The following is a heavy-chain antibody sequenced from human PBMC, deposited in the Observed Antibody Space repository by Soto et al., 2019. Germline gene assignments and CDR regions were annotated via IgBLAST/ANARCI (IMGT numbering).Heavy chain of an antibody. J-gene: IGHJ6*02. CDR2: IIPIFGTA. Sequence: ASVKVSCKASGGTFSSYAISWVRQAPGQGLEWMGGIIPIFGTANYAQKFQGRVTITADESTSTAYMELSSLRSEDTAVYYCARVSDLLEYYYYYGMDVWGQGTTVTVSS. V-gene: IGHV1-69*13. CDR3: ARVSDLLEYYYYYGMDV. D-gene: IGHD3-3*01. CDR1: GGTFSSYA.